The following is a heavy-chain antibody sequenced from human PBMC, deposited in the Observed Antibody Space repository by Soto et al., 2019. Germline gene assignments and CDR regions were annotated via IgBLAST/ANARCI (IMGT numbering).Heavy chain of an antibody. CDR1: GFTFNDYV. CDR2: ISWNSGSI. J-gene: IGHJ1*01. D-gene: IGHD3-9*01. CDR3: AKGTYYGTLTGYLCF. V-gene: IGHV3-9*01. Sequence: EVQLVESGGGLVQPGGSLRLSCAASGFTFNDYVMHWVRQAPGKGLEWVSGISWNSGSIGYADSVKGRFTISRDNAKNALYLKMHPLSAGDTVLYYCAKGTYYGTLTGYLCFWGQGPLVTVSS.